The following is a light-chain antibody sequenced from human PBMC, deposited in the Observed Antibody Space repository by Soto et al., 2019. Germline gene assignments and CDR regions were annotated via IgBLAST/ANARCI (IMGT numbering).Light chain of an antibody. V-gene: IGLV2-23*02. J-gene: IGLJ2*01. CDR3: CSYAGSNSLI. CDR2: EVN. Sequence: QSALTKPASVSGSPGQSITISCTGTNGGVGSYDLVSWYQRYPGEAPKLIIYEVNKRPSGIYNRFSGSKSGNTASLTISGLQAEDEAEYDCCSYAGSNSLIFGGGTKLTVL. CDR1: NGGVGSYDL.